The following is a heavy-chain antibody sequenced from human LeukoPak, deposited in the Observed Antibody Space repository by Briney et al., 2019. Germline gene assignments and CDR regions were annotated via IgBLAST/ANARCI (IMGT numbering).Heavy chain of an antibody. Sequence: LGESLKISCKGSGYSFTSYWIGWVRQMPGKGLEWMGIIYPGDSDTRYSPSFQGQVTISADKSISTAYLQWSSLKASDTAMYYCARLTMYSYGPGKAGYFDYWGQGTLVTVSS. D-gene: IGHD5-18*01. CDR3: ARLTMYSYGPGKAGYFDY. J-gene: IGHJ4*02. V-gene: IGHV5-51*01. CDR1: GYSFTSYW. CDR2: IYPGDSDT.